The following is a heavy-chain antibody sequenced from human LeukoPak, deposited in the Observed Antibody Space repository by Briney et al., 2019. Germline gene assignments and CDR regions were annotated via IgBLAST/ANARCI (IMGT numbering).Heavy chain of an antibody. CDR1: GFTFDDYA. CDR3: APQYNWNYWNPGY. CDR2: MRYDGSNK. J-gene: IGHJ4*02. V-gene: IGHV3-30*02. Sequence: GRSLRLSCAASGFTFDDYAMHWVRQAPGKGLEWVAFMRYDGSNKYYADSVKGRFTISRDNSKNTLYLQMNSLRAEDTAVYYCAPQYNWNYWNPGYWGQGTLVTVSS. D-gene: IGHD1-7*01.